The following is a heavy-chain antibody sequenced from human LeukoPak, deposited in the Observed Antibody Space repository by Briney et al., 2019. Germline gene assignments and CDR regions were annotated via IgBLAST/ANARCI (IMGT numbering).Heavy chain of an antibody. CDR2: IRYDESNK. J-gene: IGHJ5*02. CDR1: GFTFSSYG. V-gene: IGHV3-30*02. Sequence: GGSLRLSCAASGFTFSSYGMHWVRQAPGKGLEWVAFIRYDESNKYYADSVKGRFTISRDNSKYTLYLQMNSLRAEDTSIYFCAKDTTPPKAGFDPWGQGTLVTVSS. D-gene: IGHD1-14*01. CDR3: AKDTTPPKAGFDP.